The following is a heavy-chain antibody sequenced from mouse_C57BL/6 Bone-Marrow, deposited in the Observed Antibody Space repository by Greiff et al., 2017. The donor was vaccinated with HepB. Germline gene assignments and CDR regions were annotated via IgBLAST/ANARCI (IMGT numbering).Heavy chain of an antibody. V-gene: IGHV1-78*01. CDR1: GYTFTDHT. CDR2: IYPRDGST. D-gene: IGHD1-1*01. J-gene: IGHJ4*01. CDR3: ASGADYYGSSDYAMDY. Sequence: QVQLQQSDAELVKPGASVKISCKVSGYTFTDHTIHWMKQRPEQGLEWIGYIYPRDGSTKYNVKFKGKATLTADKSSSTAYMQLNSLTSEDSAVYFCASGADYYGSSDYAMDYWGQGTSVTVSS.